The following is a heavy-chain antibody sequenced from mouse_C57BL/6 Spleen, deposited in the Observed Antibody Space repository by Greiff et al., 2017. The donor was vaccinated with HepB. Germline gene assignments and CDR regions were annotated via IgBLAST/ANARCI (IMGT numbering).Heavy chain of an antibody. Sequence: VQLQQSGAELARPGASVKLSCKASGYTFTSYGISWVKQRTGQGLEWIGEIYPRSGNTYYNEQFKGKATLTADKSSSTAYMELRSLTSEDSAVYFCANPRNYAMDYWGQGTSVTVSS. CDR1: GYTFTSYG. CDR2: IYPRSGNT. J-gene: IGHJ4*01. CDR3: ANPRNYAMDY. V-gene: IGHV1-81*01.